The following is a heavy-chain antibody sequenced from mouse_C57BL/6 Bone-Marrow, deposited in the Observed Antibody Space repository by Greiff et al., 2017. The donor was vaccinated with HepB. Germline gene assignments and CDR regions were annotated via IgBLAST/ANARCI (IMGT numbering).Heavy chain of an antibody. CDR1: GYTFTSYW. CDR2: INPSNGGT. CDR3: ARDGLRFWYFDV. J-gene: IGHJ1*03. V-gene: IGHV1-53*01. D-gene: IGHD2-3*01. Sequence: QVQLQQSGTELVKPGASVKLSCKASGYTFTSYWMHWVKQRPGQGLEWIGNINPSNGGTNYNEKFKSKATLTVDKSSSTAYMQLSSLTSEDSAVYYCARDGLRFWYFDVWGTGTTVTVSS.